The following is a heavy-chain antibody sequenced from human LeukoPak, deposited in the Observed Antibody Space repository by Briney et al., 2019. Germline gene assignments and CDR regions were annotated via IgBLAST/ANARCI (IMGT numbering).Heavy chain of an antibody. D-gene: IGHD6-6*01. CDR1: GYTFTGYY. J-gene: IGHJ6*03. V-gene: IGHV1-2*02. CDR3: ARDHFGQLVLDYYYMAV. Sequence: EASVKVSCKASGYTFTGYYMHWVRQAPGQGLEWMGWINPNSGGTNYAQKFQGRVTMTRDTSISTAYMELSRLRSDDTAVYYCARDHFGQLVLDYYYMAVWGKGTTVTVSS. CDR2: INPNSGGT.